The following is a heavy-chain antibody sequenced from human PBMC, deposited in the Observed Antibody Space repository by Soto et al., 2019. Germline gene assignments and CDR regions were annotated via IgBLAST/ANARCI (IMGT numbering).Heavy chain of an antibody. J-gene: IGHJ4*02. D-gene: IGHD2-15*01. Sequence: QVQLQESGPGLVKPSQTLSLTCTVSGGSISSGGYYWSWIRQHPGKGLEWIGYIYYSGSTYYNPSLKSRVTRSLDTSKNQFSLKLSSVTAADTAVDYCARGSVVAATLFDYWGQGTLVTVSS. CDR2: IYYSGST. CDR1: GGSISSGGYY. CDR3: ARGSVVAATLFDY. V-gene: IGHV4-31*03.